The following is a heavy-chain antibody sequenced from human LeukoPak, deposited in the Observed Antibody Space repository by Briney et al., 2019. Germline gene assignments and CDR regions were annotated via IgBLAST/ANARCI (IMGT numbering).Heavy chain of an antibody. CDR1: GYSVNYDY. CDR2: IYNSGT. J-gene: IGHJ4*02. CDR3: ARGDPYGYSDY. V-gene: IGHV4-59*02. D-gene: IGHD3-22*01. Sequence: SETLSLTCTVSGYSVNYDYWSSIRQPPGKGLQWIGYIYNSGTIYNPSLKDQVTISLDTSKNQFTLKVSSVTASATAVYYCARGDPYGYSDYWGQGTLVTVSS.